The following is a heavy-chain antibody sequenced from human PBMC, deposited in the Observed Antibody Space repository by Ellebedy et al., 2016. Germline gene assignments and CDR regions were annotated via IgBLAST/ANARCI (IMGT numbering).Heavy chain of an antibody. CDR3: ATDSRYGDSWYFDL. V-gene: IGHV1-24*01. D-gene: IGHD4-17*01. CDR2: FDPEDGET. Sequence: ASVKVSCKVSGYTLTELSMHWVRQAPGKGLEWMGGFDPEDGETIYAQKFQGRVTMTEDTSTDTAYMELGSLRSEDTAVYYCATDSRYGDSWYFDLWGRGTLVTVSS. CDR1: GYTLTELS. J-gene: IGHJ2*01.